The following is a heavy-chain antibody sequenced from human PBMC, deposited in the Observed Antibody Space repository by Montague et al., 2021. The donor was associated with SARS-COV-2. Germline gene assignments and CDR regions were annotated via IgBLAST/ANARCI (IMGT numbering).Heavy chain of an antibody. J-gene: IGHJ4*02. Sequence: SETLSLTCTVSGDSITNNSYWGWIRQPPGKGLAWIGTIYHSGTTYYNPSLKSRVTISVDTSNNQFSLKLTSVTAADTAVYYCARRHIVASNRAFDYWGQGTLVTVSS. CDR3: ARRHIVASNRAFDY. CDR1: GDSITNNSY. V-gene: IGHV4-38-2*02. D-gene: IGHD2-21*01. CDR2: IYHSGTT.